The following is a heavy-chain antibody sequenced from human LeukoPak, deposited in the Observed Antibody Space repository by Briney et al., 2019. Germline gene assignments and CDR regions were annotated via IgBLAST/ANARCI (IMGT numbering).Heavy chain of an antibody. CDR3: AKVASGSYYNWPFDY. Sequence: GGTLRLSCAASGFTFSSYGMSWVRQAPGRGLEWVSGISTIDGSTYYADSVKGRFTVSRDNSKNTLYLQMNSLRAEDTAVYYCAKVASGSYYNWPFDYWGQGTLVTVSS. D-gene: IGHD1-26*01. J-gene: IGHJ4*02. CDR2: ISTIDGST. CDR1: GFTFSSYG. V-gene: IGHV3-23*01.